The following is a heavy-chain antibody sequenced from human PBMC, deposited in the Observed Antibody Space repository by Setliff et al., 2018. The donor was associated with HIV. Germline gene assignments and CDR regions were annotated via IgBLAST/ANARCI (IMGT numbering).Heavy chain of an antibody. D-gene: IGHD3-10*01. J-gene: IGHJ6*02. V-gene: IGHV3-74*01. CDR3: ARGVRGVVNGMDV. CDR1: GFSIGDHY. Sequence: GGSLRLSCVASGFSIGDHYMDWVRQAPGKGLVWVSRINTDGSSTSYADSVKGRFTISRDNAKNTLYLQMNSLRAEDTAVYYCARGVRGVVNGMDVWGQGTTVTVSS. CDR2: INTDGSST.